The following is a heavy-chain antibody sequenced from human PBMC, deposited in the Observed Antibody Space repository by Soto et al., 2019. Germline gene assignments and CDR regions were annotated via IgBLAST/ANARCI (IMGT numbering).Heavy chain of an antibody. Sequence: ASVEVSCKASVYTFTSYDINWVRQDTGQWLEWMGWMNPNSGNTGYAQKFQGRVTMTRNTSISTAYMELSSLRSEDTAVYYCARGLKTIFGVVITIDYWGQGTLVTVSS. V-gene: IGHV1-8*01. CDR3: ARGLKTIFGVVITIDY. CDR2: MNPNSGNT. J-gene: IGHJ4*02. CDR1: VYTFTSYD. D-gene: IGHD3-3*01.